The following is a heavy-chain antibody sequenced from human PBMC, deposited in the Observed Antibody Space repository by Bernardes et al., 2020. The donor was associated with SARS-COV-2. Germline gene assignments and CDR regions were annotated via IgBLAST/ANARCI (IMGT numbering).Heavy chain of an antibody. CDR2: ISHGGST. CDR1: GGSFSGYY. CDR3: ARGGYCRGGSCPADY. Sequence: SETLSLTCAVYGGSFSGYYWNWIRQPPGKGLEWIGEISHGGSTSYNPSLTSRVTISINTSKNQFSLRLSSVTAADTALYYCARGGYCRGGSCPADYWGQGIMVTVSS. D-gene: IGHD2-15*01. J-gene: IGHJ4*02. V-gene: IGHV4-34*01.